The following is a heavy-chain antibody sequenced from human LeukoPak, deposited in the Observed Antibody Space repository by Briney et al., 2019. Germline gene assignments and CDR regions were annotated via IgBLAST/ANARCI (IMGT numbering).Heavy chain of an antibody. CDR3: ARRGYSGYDYYFDY. V-gene: IGHV1-2*02. J-gene: IGHJ4*02. D-gene: IGHD5-12*01. Sequence: ASVKVSCKASGYTFTGYYMHWVRQAPGQGLEWMGWNNPNSGGTNYAQKFQGRVTMTRDTSISTAYMELSRLRSDDTAVYYCARRGYSGYDYYFDYWGQGTLVTVSS. CDR1: GYTFTGYY. CDR2: NNPNSGGT.